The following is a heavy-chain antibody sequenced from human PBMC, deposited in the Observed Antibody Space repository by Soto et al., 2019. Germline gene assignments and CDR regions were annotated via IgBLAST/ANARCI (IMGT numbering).Heavy chain of an antibody. CDR2: VSGSGGST. Sequence: PGGSLRLSCAASEFTFSSYAMSWVRQAPGKGLEWVSTVSGSGGSTYYADSVKGRFTISRDNSKKTLYLQMNSLRAEDTAVYYCAKNIVVVLAAGGSFDSWGQGALVTVPQ. V-gene: IGHV3-23*01. CDR1: EFTFSSYA. CDR3: AKNIVVVLAAGGSFDS. D-gene: IGHD2-2*01. J-gene: IGHJ4*02.